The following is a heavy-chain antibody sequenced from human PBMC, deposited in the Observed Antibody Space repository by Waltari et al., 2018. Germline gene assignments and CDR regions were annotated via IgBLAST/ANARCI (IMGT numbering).Heavy chain of an antibody. CDR3: AAYTGSPSRPGPPSL. CDR1: GFPFSSYG. CDR2: LGHDKNEN. Sequence: VQLLESGGGVVEPGGSLRLSCAASGFPFSSYGMHWARQAPGKGLGRVAFLGHDKNENYHADSVKGRFTISRDNSENNLYLQMASLTPEDTAVYYCAAYTGSPSRPGPPSLWGRGTLVTVSS. J-gene: IGHJ4*02. V-gene: IGHV3-30*02. D-gene: IGHD1-26*01.